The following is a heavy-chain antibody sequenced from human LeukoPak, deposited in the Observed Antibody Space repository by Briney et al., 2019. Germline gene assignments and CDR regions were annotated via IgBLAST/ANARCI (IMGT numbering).Heavy chain of an antibody. V-gene: IGHV3-48*01. Sequence: GGSLRLSRAASGFAFSSYSMNWVRQAPGKGLEWVSYISSDSSTIYYADSMKGRFTISKDNAKNSLYLQMNSLSAEDTAVYYCAKAPLRGFWSGLYFDYWGQGTLVTVSS. D-gene: IGHD3-3*01. CDR3: AKAPLRGFWSGLYFDY. CDR1: GFAFSSYS. J-gene: IGHJ4*02. CDR2: ISSDSSTI.